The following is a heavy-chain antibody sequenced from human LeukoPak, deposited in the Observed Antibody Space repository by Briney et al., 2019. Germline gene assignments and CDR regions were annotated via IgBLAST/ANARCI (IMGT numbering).Heavy chain of an antibody. D-gene: IGHD6-13*01. J-gene: IGHJ6*02. CDR3: STGGWPTAGTPRMDV. Sequence: GGSLGLSCAASGFTFSDHGIHWVRHAPGKGLEWVAIIYYDGKNKYYADSAKGRFTISRDNPKNTAYLQMNSLRGDDTGVYYCSTGGWPTAGTPRMDVWGQGTTVIVSS. V-gene: IGHV3-33*01. CDR1: GFTFSDHG. CDR2: IYYDGKNK.